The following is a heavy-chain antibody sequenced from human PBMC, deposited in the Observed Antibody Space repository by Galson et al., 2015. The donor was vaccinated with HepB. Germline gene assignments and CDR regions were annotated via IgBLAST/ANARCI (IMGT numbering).Heavy chain of an antibody. V-gene: IGHV4-59*01. J-gene: IGHJ4*02. CDR1: GGSISSYY. Sequence: SETLSLTCTVSGGSISSYYWSWIRQPPGKGLEWIGYIYYSGSTNYNPSLKSRVTISVDTSKNQFSLKLSSVTAADTAVYYCARLRRDGYSSAFDYWGQGTLVTVSS. D-gene: IGHD5-24*01. CDR2: IYYSGST. CDR3: ARLRRDGYSSAFDY.